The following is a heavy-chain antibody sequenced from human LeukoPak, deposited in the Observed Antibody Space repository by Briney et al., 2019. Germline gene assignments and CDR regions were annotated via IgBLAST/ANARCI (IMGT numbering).Heavy chain of an antibody. V-gene: IGHV3-30*02. CDR1: GFIFSSYG. J-gene: IGHJ4*02. CDR3: ARERGVYYDSSGYSDY. CDR2: IRYDGSRK. D-gene: IGHD3-22*01. Sequence: GGSLRLSCAVSGFIFSSYGMNWVRQAPGKGLEWVAFIRYDGSRKNYADSVKGRFTISRDNSQNTLYLQMNSLRAEDTAVYYCARERGVYYDSSGYSDYWGQGTLVTVSS.